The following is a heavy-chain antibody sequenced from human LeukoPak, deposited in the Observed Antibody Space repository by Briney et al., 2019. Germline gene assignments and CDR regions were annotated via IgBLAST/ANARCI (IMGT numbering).Heavy chain of an antibody. D-gene: IGHD6-19*01. CDR3: ARYQQWLVKTHDYYYMDV. J-gene: IGHJ6*03. CDR1: GGSFSGYY. CDR2: INHSGST. Sequence: SETLSLTCTVYGGSFSGYYSSWIRQPPGKGLEWIGEINHSGSTNYNPSLTSRVTISVDTSKNQFSLKLSSVTAADTAVYYCARYQQWLVKTHDYYYMDVWGKGTTVTVSS. V-gene: IGHV4-34*01.